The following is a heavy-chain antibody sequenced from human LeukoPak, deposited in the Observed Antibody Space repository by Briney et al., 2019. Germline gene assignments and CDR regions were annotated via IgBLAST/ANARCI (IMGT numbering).Heavy chain of an antibody. J-gene: IGHJ4*02. CDR1: GGSISSYY. Sequence: SETLSLTCTVSGGSISSYYWSWIRQPPGKGLEWIGYIYYSGSTYYNPSLKSRVTISVDTSKNQFSLKLSSVTAADTAVYYCARRTYYYGSGDWDWGQGTLVTVSS. CDR3: ARRTYYYGSGDWD. V-gene: IGHV4-59*12. CDR2: IYYSGST. D-gene: IGHD3-10*01.